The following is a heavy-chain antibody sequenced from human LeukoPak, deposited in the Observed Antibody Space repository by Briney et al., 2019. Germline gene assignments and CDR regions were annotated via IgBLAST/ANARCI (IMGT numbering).Heavy chain of an antibody. V-gene: IGHV1-2*02. J-gene: IGHJ6*02. CDR1: GYTFTGYY. Sequence: ASVKVSCKASGYTFTGYYMHWVRQAPGQGLEWMGWINPNSGGTNYAQKFQGRGTMTRDTSISTAYMELSRLRSDDTAVYYCARGYYYGSGSYYPYYYYYGMDVWGQGTTVTVS. CDR3: ARGYYYGSGSYYPYYYYYGMDV. CDR2: INPNSGGT. D-gene: IGHD3-10*01.